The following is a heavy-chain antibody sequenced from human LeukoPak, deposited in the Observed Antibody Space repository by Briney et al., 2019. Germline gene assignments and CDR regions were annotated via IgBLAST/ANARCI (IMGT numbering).Heavy chain of an antibody. Sequence: EASVKVSCKASGGTFSSCAISWVRQAPGQGLEWMGGITPMFGTANYAQKFQGRVTITADESTSTAYMELSSLRSEDTAVYYCVRDGSYYDSSGYYYLYWGQGTLVTVSS. CDR1: GGTFSSCA. CDR2: ITPMFGTA. J-gene: IGHJ4*02. V-gene: IGHV1-69*13. D-gene: IGHD3-22*01. CDR3: VRDGSYYDSSGYYYLY.